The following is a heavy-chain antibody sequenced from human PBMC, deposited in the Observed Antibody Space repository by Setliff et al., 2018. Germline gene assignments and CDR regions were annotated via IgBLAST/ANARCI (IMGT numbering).Heavy chain of an antibody. Sequence: PSETLSLTCTVSGYSISSGYIWGWIRQPPGKGLEWVGNIGHTGSINYNPSLKSRLTISRDTSKNQVSLKLNSVTATDTAVYYCASTPSDYGLVQFDYWGQGTLVTVSS. V-gene: IGHV4-38-2*02. J-gene: IGHJ4*02. D-gene: IGHD4-17*01. CDR3: ASTPSDYGLVQFDY. CDR1: GYSISSGYI. CDR2: IGHTGSI.